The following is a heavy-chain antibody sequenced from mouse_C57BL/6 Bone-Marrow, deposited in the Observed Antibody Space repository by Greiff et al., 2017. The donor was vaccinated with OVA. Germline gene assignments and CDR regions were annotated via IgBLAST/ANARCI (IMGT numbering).Heavy chain of an antibody. V-gene: IGHV2-5*01. CDR1: GFSLTSYG. CDR3: AKNLDYYGSGVDY. Sequence: VQLVESGPGLVQPSQSLSITCTVSGFSLTSYGVHWVRQSPGKGLEWLGVIWRGGSTDYNAAFMSRLSITKDNSKSHVFFKMNSLQADDTAIYYCAKNLDYYGSGVDYWGQGTTLTVSS. CDR2: IWRGGST. D-gene: IGHD1-1*01. J-gene: IGHJ2*01.